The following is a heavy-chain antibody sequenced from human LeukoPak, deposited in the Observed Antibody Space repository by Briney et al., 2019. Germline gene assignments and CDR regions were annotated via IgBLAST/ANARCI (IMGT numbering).Heavy chain of an antibody. Sequence: SETLSLTCTVSGGSISSSSYYWGWIRQPPGKGLEWIGSIYYSGSTYYNPSLKSRVTISVDTSKNQLSLKLSSVTATDTAVYYCARRNFGGHPFDYWGQGTLVTVSS. V-gene: IGHV4-39*01. J-gene: IGHJ4*02. CDR1: GGSISSSSYY. CDR3: ARRNFGGHPFDY. D-gene: IGHD4-23*01. CDR2: IYYSGST.